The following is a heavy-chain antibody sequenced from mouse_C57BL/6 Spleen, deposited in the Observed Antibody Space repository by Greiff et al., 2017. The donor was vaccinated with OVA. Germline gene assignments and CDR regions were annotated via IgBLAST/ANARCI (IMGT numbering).Heavy chain of an antibody. D-gene: IGHD6-1*01. CDR1: GFTITDYY. CDR3: SRSDATEYYCDY. J-gene: IGHJ2*01. CDR2: IDPEDGET. V-gene: IGHV14-2*01. Sequence: EVKLVESGAELVKPGASVKLSCTASGFTITDYYMHWVKQRTEQGLEWIGRIDPEDGETKYAPKFKGKATITADTSSNTAYLQLSSLTSEDTAVYCCSRSDATEYYCDYWGQGTTLTVSS.